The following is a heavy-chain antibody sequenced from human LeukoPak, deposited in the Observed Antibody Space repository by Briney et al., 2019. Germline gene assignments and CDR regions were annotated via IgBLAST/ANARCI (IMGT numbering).Heavy chain of an antibody. D-gene: IGHD6-13*01. CDR3: ARDSYSSSQSPDY. Sequence: PSETPSLTRTVSGGSISSYYWSWTRQPPGKGLEWIGYIYHSGSTYYNPSLKSRVTISVDRSKNQFSLKLSSVTAADTAVYYCARDSYSSSQSPDYWGQGTLVTVSS. CDR2: IYHSGST. J-gene: IGHJ4*02. CDR1: GGSISSYY. V-gene: IGHV4-59*12.